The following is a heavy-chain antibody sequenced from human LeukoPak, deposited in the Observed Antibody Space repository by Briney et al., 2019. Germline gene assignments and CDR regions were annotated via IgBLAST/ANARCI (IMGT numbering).Heavy chain of an antibody. D-gene: IGHD3-9*01. CDR1: GFSLEDYA. CDR3: VKDMGFDLLKDAFHI. J-gene: IGHJ3*02. Sequence: GGSLRLSCVGSGFSLEDYAMHWVRQVPGKGLEWVSSISWDSGTQAYTDSVKGRFTISRDNDNNSLYLQMNSLRREHTAFYYCVKDMGFDLLKDAFHIWGQGTLVTVSS. V-gene: IGHV3-9*01. CDR2: ISWDSGTQ.